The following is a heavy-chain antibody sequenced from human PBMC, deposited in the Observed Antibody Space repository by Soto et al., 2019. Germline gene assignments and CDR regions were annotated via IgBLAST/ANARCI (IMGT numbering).Heavy chain of an antibody. CDR2: VNPNSGTT. V-gene: IGHV1-8*01. J-gene: IGHJ4*02. D-gene: IGHD2-2*01. CDR3: ARGFCSSTTCHFDS. CDR1: GYTFTNYD. Sequence: ASVKVSCKASGYTFTNYDINWVRQATGQGLEWMGWVNPNSGTTRYAQKFQGRVTMTTNTSITTAYMELNSLRSEDTAVYFCARGFCSSTTCHFDSWGQATLVTVSS.